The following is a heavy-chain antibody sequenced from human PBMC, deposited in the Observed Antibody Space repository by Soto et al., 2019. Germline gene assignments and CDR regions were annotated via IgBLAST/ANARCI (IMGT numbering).Heavy chain of an antibody. Sequence: GGSLRLSCTASGFTFNKYAMSWVRQAPGKGLEWVSAITDSGAASRYADSVKGRFTVSRDNSKNTLYLQMNSLRADDTAVYYCARDLSVVFDYWGQGTLVTAPQ. CDR1: GFTFNKYA. J-gene: IGHJ4*02. V-gene: IGHV3-23*01. CDR3: ARDLSVVFDY. D-gene: IGHD2-15*01. CDR2: ITDSGAAS.